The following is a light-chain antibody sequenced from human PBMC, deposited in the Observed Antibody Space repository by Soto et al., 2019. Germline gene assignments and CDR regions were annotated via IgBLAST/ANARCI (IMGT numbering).Light chain of an antibody. Sequence: EIVLTQSPDTLSLSPGERATLSCRASQFISIYLAWYQQKPGQAPRLLIYDASNRATGIPARFSGSGSGTDFTLTISSLEPEDFAVYYCQQRLSWPPITFGQGTRLEMK. J-gene: IGKJ5*01. CDR3: QQRLSWPPIT. V-gene: IGKV3-11*01. CDR1: QFISIY. CDR2: DAS.